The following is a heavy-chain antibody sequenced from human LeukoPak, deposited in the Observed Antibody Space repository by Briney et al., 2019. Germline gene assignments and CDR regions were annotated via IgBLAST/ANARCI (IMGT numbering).Heavy chain of an antibody. V-gene: IGHV3-23*01. CDR2: ISGSGDST. CDR1: GLTFRGYA. J-gene: IGHJ4*01. D-gene: IGHD5-12*01. CDR3: AKDHKYTGSSRALDY. Sequence: GGSLRLSCAASGLTFRGYAMSWVRQAPGDGLEWVSEISGSGDSTNYADSVKGRFTISRDNSKNTLYLQMNSLRAEDTAVYYCAKDHKYTGSSRALDYWGHGTLVTVSS.